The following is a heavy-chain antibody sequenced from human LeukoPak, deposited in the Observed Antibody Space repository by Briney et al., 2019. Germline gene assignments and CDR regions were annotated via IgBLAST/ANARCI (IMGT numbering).Heavy chain of an antibody. CDR3: ARRKPLRHRTSLGGAFDI. Sequence: SETLSLTCTVSGGSISSSSYYWGWIRQPPGKGLEWIGSIYYSGSAYYNPSLKSRVTISVDTSKNQFSLKLSSVTAADTAVYYCARRKPLRHRTSLGGAFDIWGQGTMVTVSS. CDR2: IYYSGSA. D-gene: IGHD1-14*01. V-gene: IGHV4-39*07. J-gene: IGHJ3*02. CDR1: GGSISSSSYY.